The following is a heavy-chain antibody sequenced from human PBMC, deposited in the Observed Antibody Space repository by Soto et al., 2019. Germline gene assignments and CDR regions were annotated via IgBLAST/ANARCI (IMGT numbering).Heavy chain of an antibody. J-gene: IGHJ5*02. D-gene: IGHD4-4*01. CDR1: GGSISSSSYY. CDR2: IYYSGST. V-gene: IGHV4-39*01. CDR3: ARQMTTVTPDWFDP. Sequence: LETLSLTCTVSGGSISSSSYYWGWIRQPPGKGLEWIGSIYYSGSTYYNPSLKSRVTISVDTSKNQFSLKLSSVTAADTAVYYCARQMTTVTPDWFDPWGQGTLVTVSS.